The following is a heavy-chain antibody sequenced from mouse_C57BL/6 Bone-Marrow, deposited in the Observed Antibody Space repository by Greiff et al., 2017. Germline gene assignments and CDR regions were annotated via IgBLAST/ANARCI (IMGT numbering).Heavy chain of an antibody. CDR3: ARLGYYGSSYNFDY. V-gene: IGHV1-61*01. CDR2: IYPSDSET. J-gene: IGHJ2*01. Sequence: QVQLQQPGAELVRPGSSVKLSCKASGYTFTSYWMDWVKQRPGQGLEWIGNIYPSDSETHYNQKFKDKATLTVDKSSSPAYMQLSSLTSEDSAVYYCARLGYYGSSYNFDYWGQGTTLTVSS. CDR1: GYTFTSYW. D-gene: IGHD1-1*01.